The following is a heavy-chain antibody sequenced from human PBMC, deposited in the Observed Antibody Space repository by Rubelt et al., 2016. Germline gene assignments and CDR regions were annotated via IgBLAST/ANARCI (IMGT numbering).Heavy chain of an antibody. J-gene: IGHJ4*02. CDR1: AGSISSYY. CDR3: ASDDPSIAVAGPVFDY. V-gene: IGHV4-59*12. Sequence: QVQLQESGPGLVKPSATLSLTCTVSAGSISSYYWSWIRQPPGKGLEWIGYIYHSGSTNSNPSLKSRVTISIDTSKNQFSLKWGSGTDADTAVYYCASDDPSIAVAGPVFDYWGQGTLVTVSS. D-gene: IGHD6-19*01. CDR2: IYHSGST.